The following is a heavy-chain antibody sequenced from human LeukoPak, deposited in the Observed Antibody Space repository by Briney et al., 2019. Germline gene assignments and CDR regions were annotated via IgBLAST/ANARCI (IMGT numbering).Heavy chain of an antibody. J-gene: IGHJ2*01. CDR1: GFTFSSYA. Sequence: PGGSLRLSCAASGFTFSSYAMHWVRQAPGKGLEYVSAISSNGAGTYYANSVKGRFTISRDKSKNTLYLQMGSLRAEDTAVYYCARLSRNTAMPARYFDLWGRGTLVTVSS. CDR2: ISSNGAGT. CDR3: ARLSRNTAMPARYFDL. D-gene: IGHD5-18*01. V-gene: IGHV3-64*01.